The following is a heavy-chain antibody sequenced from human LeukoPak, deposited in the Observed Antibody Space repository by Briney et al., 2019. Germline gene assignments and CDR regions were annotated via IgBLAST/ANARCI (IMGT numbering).Heavy chain of an antibody. CDR3: AKITPPRGVIVPFDY. CDR2: LSGSGDNT. Sequence: GGSLRLSCAASGFTFSNYAMSWVRQAPGKGLEWVSGLSGSGDNTYYPDSVKGRFTISRDNSKNTLYLQTNSLRAEDTAVYYCAKITPPRGVIVPFDYWGQGTLVTVSS. J-gene: IGHJ4*02. CDR1: GFTFSNYA. D-gene: IGHD2/OR15-2a*01. V-gene: IGHV3-23*01.